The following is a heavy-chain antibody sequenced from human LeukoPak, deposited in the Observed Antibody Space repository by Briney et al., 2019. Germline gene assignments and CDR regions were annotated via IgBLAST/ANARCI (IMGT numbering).Heavy chain of an antibody. CDR1: GFTFSSYA. D-gene: IGHD3-22*01. CDR2: ISYDGSNK. CDR3: ASLYFYDSSGYKAGAFDI. Sequence: GGFLRLSCAASGFTFSSYAMHWVRQAPGKGLEWVAVISYDGSNKYYADSVKGRFTISRDNSKNTLYLQMNSLRAEDTAVYYCASLYFYDSSGYKAGAFDIWGQGTMVTVSS. J-gene: IGHJ3*02. V-gene: IGHV3-30*04.